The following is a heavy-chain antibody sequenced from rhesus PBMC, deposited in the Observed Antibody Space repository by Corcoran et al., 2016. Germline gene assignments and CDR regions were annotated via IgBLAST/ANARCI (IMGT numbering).Heavy chain of an antibody. CDR2: ITSSGSN. Sequence: QVQLQESGPGLVKPSETLSLTCAVSGYSISSGYYCSWIRQPPGKGLEWIEYITSSGSNSYNPSRKSRVTISRDTSKNQCSLKLSPVTAAATAVYYCAYSSLYNRVDVWGPGVLVTVSS. CDR1: GYSISSGYY. V-gene: IGHV4-122*02. J-gene: IGHJ5-1*01. CDR3: AYSSLYNRVDV. D-gene: IGHD2-15*01.